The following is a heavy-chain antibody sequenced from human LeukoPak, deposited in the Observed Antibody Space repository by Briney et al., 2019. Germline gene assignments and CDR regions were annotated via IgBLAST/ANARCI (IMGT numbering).Heavy chain of an antibody. J-gene: IGHJ3*02. CDR1: GYSFTSYW. Sequence: GESLKISCKGSGYSFTSYWIGWVRQMPGKGLEWMGIIYPGDSDTRYSPSFQGQVTISADKSISTAYLQWSSLKASDTAMYYCARQRGYCSGGSCYPDAFDIWGQGTMVTVSS. D-gene: IGHD2-15*01. CDR3: ARQRGYCSGGSCYPDAFDI. V-gene: IGHV5-51*01. CDR2: IYPGDSDT.